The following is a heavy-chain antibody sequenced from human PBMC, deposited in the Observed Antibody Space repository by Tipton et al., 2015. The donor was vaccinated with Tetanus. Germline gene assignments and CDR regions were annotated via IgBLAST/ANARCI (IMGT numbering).Heavy chain of an antibody. Sequence: SLRLFCAASGFTFSSYSMNWVRQAPGKGLEWVSSISSSSSTIYYADSVKGRFTISRDNAKNSLYLQMNSLRAEDTAVYYCARVIVGGYDEGIDYWGQGTLVTVSS. CDR2: ISSSSSTI. CDR1: GFTFSSYS. CDR3: ARVIVGGYDEGIDY. J-gene: IGHJ4*02. D-gene: IGHD5-12*01. V-gene: IGHV3-48*01.